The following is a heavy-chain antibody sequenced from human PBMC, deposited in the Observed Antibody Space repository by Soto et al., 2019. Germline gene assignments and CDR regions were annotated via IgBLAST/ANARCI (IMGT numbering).Heavy chain of an antibody. CDR3: AREMTQLWCLDY. Sequence: GGSLRLSCAASGFNFRGYSMNWVRQAPGKGLEWVSYISSSSSSIHYADSVKGRFTISRDNAKNSLYLQMNSLRDEDTAVYYCAREMTQLWCLDYWGQGTLVTVSS. CDR2: ISSSSSSI. CDR1: GFNFRGYS. V-gene: IGHV3-48*02. D-gene: IGHD5-18*01. J-gene: IGHJ4*02.